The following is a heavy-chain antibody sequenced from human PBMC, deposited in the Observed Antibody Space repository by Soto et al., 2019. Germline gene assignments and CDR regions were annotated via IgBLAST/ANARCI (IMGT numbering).Heavy chain of an antibody. CDR1: GGTFSSYA. D-gene: IGHD1-1*01. CDR3: ARGWKDFPH. CDR2: IIPVFGTA. J-gene: IGHJ1*01. Sequence: QVQLVQSGAEVKKPGSSVKVSYKASGGTFSSYAISWVRQAPGQGLECMGGIIPVFGTANYAQKFQGRVTINADESTSTVYMELSSLRSEDTAVYYCARGWKDFPHWGQGTLVTVSS. V-gene: IGHV1-69*01.